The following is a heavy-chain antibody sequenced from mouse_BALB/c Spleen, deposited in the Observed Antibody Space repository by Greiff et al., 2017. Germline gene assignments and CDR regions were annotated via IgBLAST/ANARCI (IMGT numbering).Heavy chain of an antibody. CDR3: ARGGYGNYAMDY. J-gene: IGHJ4*01. CDR2: ISSGGST. CDR1: GFTFSSYA. Sequence: EVQRVESGGGLVKPGGSLKLSCAASGFTFSSYAMSWVRQTPEKRLEWVASISSGGSTYYPDSVKGRFTISRDNARNILYLQMSSLRSEDTAMYYCARGGYGNYAMDYWGQGTSVTVSS. D-gene: IGHD2-1*01. V-gene: IGHV5-6-5*01.